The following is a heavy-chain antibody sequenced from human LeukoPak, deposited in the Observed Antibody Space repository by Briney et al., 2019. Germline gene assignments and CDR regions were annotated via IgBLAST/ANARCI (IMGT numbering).Heavy chain of an antibody. J-gene: IGHJ4*02. CDR2: ISGSGGDT. V-gene: IGHV3-23*01. Sequence: GGSLSLSCAASGFPFTFAMSWVRQAPGRGLEGVSSISGSGGDTYYADSVKGRFTVSRDNSKNTLYLQMNSLRAEDTAVYYCAKQSTARSLGEGGRGTLVTVSS. D-gene: IGHD6-6*01. CDR1: GFPFTFA. CDR3: AKQSTARSLGE.